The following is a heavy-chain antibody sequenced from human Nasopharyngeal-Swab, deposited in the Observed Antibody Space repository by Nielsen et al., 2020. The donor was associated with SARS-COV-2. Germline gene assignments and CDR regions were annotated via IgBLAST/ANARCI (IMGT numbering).Heavy chain of an antibody. Sequence: ASVKVSCKASGYTFTSYGISWVRQAPGQGLEWMGWISAYNGNTNYAQKLQGRVIMTTDTSTSTAYMELRSLRSDDTAVYYCARERLAAADRYGMDVWGQGTTVTVSS. D-gene: IGHD6-13*01. V-gene: IGHV1-18*01. CDR1: GYTFTSYG. CDR3: ARERLAAADRYGMDV. CDR2: ISAYNGNT. J-gene: IGHJ6*02.